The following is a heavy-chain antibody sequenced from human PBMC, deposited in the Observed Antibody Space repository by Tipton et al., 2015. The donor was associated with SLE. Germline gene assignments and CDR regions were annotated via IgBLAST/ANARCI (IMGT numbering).Heavy chain of an antibody. CDR3: ATGGRVGAPPLSH. CDR2: IYTGGST. J-gene: IGHJ4*02. CDR1: GVNVSSNY. D-gene: IGHD1-26*01. Sequence: SLRLSCAASGVNVSSNYMSWVRQAPGKRLEWVSVIYTGGSTFYADSVKGRFTVSRDKSKNTLYVQMNRLTAEDTALYYCATGGRVGAPPLSHWGQGTLVTVSS. V-gene: IGHV3-66*01.